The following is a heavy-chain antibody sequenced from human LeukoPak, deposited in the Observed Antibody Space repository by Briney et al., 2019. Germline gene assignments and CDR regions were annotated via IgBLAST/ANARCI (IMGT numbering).Heavy chain of an antibody. CDR1: GFTFSNAW. J-gene: IGHJ4*02. D-gene: IGHD3-3*01. V-gene: IGHV3-15*01. Sequence: GGSLRLSSAASGFTFSNAWMSWVRQAPGKGLEWVGRIKSKTDGGTTDYAAPVKGRFTISRDDSKNALYLQMNSLKTEDTAVYYCTSSGDHYDFWSGYYTDFDYWGQGTLVTVSS. CDR2: IKSKTDGGTT. CDR3: TSSGDHYDFWSGYYTDFDY.